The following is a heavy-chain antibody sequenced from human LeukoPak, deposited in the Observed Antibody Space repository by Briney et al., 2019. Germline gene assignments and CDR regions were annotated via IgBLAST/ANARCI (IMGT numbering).Heavy chain of an antibody. J-gene: IGHJ6*02. V-gene: IGHV4-59*01. CDR2: IYYSGST. CDR1: GGSISSYY. CDR3: VRLPLLRYYYYGMDV. Sequence: PSETLSLTCTVSGGSISSYYWSWIRQPPGKGLEWIGYIYYSGSTNYNPSLKSRVTISVDTSKNQFSLKLSSVTAADTVVYYCVRLPLLRYYYYGMDVWGQGTTVTVSS. D-gene: IGHD5/OR15-5a*01.